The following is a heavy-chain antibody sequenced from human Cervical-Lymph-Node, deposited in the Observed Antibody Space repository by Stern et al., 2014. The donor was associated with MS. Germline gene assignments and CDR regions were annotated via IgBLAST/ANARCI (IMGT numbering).Heavy chain of an antibody. CDR1: DFTFSLYS. D-gene: IGHD3-10*01. Sequence: EVQLVESGGGLVQPGGSLRLSCAASDFTFSLYSMNWVRQAPGKGLEWISYISETSTTIYQADPVQGRFTISRDNAKNALYLQMIGLRDEDTAVYYCARDSAPKARHSGMDVWGQGTTVTVSS. CDR2: ISETSTTI. V-gene: IGHV3-48*02. J-gene: IGHJ6*02. CDR3: ARDSAPKARHSGMDV.